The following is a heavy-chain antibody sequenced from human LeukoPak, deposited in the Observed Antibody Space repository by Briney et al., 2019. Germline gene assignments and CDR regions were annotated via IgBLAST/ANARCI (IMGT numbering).Heavy chain of an antibody. CDR2: IHTSGRSYTSGST. CDR3: ARDDSSSWYYFDY. D-gene: IGHD6-13*01. J-gene: IGHJ4*02. Sequence: SETLSLTCTVSGGSISSYYGSWIRQPAGKGLEWIGRIHTSGRSYTSGSTNYNPSLKSRVTMSVDTSKNQFSLKLSSVTAADTAVYYCARDDSSSWYYFDYWGQGALVTVSS. CDR1: GGSISSYY. V-gene: IGHV4-4*07.